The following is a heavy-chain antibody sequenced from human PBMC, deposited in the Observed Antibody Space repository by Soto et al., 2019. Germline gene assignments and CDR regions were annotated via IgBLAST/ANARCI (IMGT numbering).Heavy chain of an antibody. CDR1: GFTFGDSY. CDR2: ISYDGSEK. CDR3: AKDRRAGGNYGFYSDF. Sequence: LRLSCAGSGFTFGDSYMSWIRQAPGKGLEWVAVISYDGSEKYYADSVKGRFTISRDNSKNTLYLQMTSLRADDTAVYYCAKDRRAGGNYGFYSDFWGQGALVTVSS. J-gene: IGHJ4*02. D-gene: IGHD1-7*01. V-gene: IGHV3-30*18.